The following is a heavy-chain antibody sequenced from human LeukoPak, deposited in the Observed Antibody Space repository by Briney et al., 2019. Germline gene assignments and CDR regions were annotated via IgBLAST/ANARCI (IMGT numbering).Heavy chain of an antibody. CDR1: GFTFSSYW. CDR2: INSDGSST. D-gene: IGHD3-22*01. V-gene: IGHV3-74*01. CDR3: ARAGGYYYDSSGYFEGGY. Sequence: GGSLRLSCAASGFTFSSYWMHWARQAPGKGLVWVSRINSDGSSTSYADSVKGRFTISRDNAKNTLYLQMNSLRAEDTAVYYCARAGGYYYDSSGYFEGGYWGQGTLVTVSS. J-gene: IGHJ4*02.